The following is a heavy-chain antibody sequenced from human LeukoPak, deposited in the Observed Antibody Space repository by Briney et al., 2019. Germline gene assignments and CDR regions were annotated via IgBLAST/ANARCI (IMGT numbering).Heavy chain of an antibody. V-gene: IGHV3-74*01. J-gene: IGHJ4*02. D-gene: IGHD2-2*01. CDR2: INNDGSST. Sequence: GGSLRLSCAASGFTFSSYVMSWVRQAPGKGLVWVSRINNDGSSTDYADSVKGRFTISRDNSKNTLYVQMNSLRAEDTAVYYCARGRGYCSSTSCHSPDYWGQGTLVTVSS. CDR3: ARGRGYCSSTSCHSPDY. CDR1: GFTFSSYV.